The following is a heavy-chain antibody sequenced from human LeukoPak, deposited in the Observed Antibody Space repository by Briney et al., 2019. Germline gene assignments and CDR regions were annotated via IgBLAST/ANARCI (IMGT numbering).Heavy chain of an antibody. CDR2: IIGGAGGT. D-gene: IGHD3-3*01. CDR1: GFSFSSHG. V-gene: IGHV3-23*01. J-gene: IGHJ4*02. Sequence: GGSLRLSCAASGFSFSSHGMSWVRQAPGKGLEWVSGIIGGAGGTYYADSVKGRFTISRDNAKNTLYLQMNSLRAEDTAVYYCAKTPFPDDFWSGYSYYFDYWGQGTLVTVSS. CDR3: AKTPFPDDFWSGYSYYFDY.